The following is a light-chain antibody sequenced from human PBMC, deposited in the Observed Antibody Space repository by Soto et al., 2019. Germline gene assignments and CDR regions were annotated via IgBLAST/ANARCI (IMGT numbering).Light chain of an antibody. CDR1: QSIASN. CDR2: SAS. Sequence: EIVMTQSPATLPVSPGESATLSCRASQSIASNLAWYQQKPGQAPRLLIHSASARATGIPPRFSGSGSGTEFTLTISSLQSEDFEVYYCQQHKHWPSFGQGTNLEIK. CDR3: QQHKHWPS. V-gene: IGKV3-15*01. J-gene: IGKJ2*01.